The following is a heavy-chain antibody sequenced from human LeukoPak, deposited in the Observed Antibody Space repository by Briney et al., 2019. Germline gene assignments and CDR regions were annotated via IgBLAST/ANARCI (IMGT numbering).Heavy chain of an antibody. Sequence: PGGSLRLSCAASGFTFSSYDMHWVRLTTGKGLEWVSAIGTAGDTYYPGSVKGRFTISRENAKNSLFLQMSSLRAGDTAVYYCARGFCSSTNCYILFDYWGQGTLVTVSS. D-gene: IGHD2-2*02. J-gene: IGHJ4*02. CDR3: ARGFCSSTNCYILFDY. V-gene: IGHV3-13*01. CDR2: IGTAGDT. CDR1: GFTFSSYD.